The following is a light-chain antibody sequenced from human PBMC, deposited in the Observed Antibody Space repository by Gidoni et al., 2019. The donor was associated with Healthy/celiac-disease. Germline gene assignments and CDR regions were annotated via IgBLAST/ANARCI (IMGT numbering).Light chain of an antibody. J-gene: IGLJ2*01. V-gene: IGLV2-14*01. Sequence: QSALTQPASVSGPPGQSITISCTGTSSDVGGYNYVSWYQQHPGKAPKLMIYDVSNRPSGVSNRFSGSKSGNTASRTISGLQAEDEADYYCSSYTSSSTVVFGGGTKLTVL. CDR2: DVS. CDR1: SSDVGGYNY. CDR3: SSYTSSSTVV.